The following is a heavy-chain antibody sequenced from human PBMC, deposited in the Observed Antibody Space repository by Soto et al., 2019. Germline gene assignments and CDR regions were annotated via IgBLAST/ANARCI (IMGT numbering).Heavy chain of an antibody. J-gene: IGHJ4*02. CDR2: VYYSGIT. CDR3: AREDMSGTYYFDS. D-gene: IGHD1-26*01. Sequence: PSETLSLTCSVSGGSVSSQTHFWSWIRQAPGKGLEWIGYVYYSGITNSNPSLKSRVTISADTSHNQIFLSLTSVTDADTAVYYCAREDMSGTYYFDSWGQGTLVTVSS. V-gene: IGHV4-61*01. CDR1: GGSVSSQTHF.